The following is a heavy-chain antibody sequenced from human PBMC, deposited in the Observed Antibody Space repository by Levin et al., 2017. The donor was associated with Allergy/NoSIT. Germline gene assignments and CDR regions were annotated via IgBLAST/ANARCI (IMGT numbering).Heavy chain of an antibody. D-gene: IGHD3-22*01. CDR2: INPSGGST. Sequence: ASVKVSCKASGYTFTSYYMHWVRQAPGQGLEWMGIINPSGGSTSYAQKFQGRVTMTRDTSTSTVYMELSSLRSEDTAVYYCARERTTYYYDSSGYYPDYWGQGTLVTVSS. CDR3: ARERTTYYYDSSGYYPDY. V-gene: IGHV1-46*01. J-gene: IGHJ4*02. CDR1: GYTFTSYY.